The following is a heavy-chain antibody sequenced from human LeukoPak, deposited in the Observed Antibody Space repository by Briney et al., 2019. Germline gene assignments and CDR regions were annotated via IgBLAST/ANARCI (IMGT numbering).Heavy chain of an antibody. CDR3: ARQAFCSGSSCNPFDY. V-gene: IGHV4-59*08. J-gene: IGHJ4*02. CDR2: IYYSGST. Sequence: PLETLSLTCTVSGGSISSGFWSWIRQPPGKGLEWIGYIYYSGSTNYNPSLKSRVTISIDTSKSQFSLKLSSVTAADTAVYYCARQAFCSGSSCNPFDYWGQGTLVTVSS. D-gene: IGHD2-15*01. CDR1: GGSISSGF.